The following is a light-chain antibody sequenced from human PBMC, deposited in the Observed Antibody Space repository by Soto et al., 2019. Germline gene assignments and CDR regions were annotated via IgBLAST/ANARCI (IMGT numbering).Light chain of an antibody. J-gene: IGKJ2*01. CDR2: GAS. Sequence: EIVLTQSPGTLSLSPGERVALSCRASQSVISSYLAWYQQKPGQAPRVLIYGASNRATGIPDRFSGSGSGTDFTLTIIRLEPEDFGVYYCQQLGSSRTFGQGTKREIK. CDR3: QQLGSSRT. CDR1: QSVISSY. V-gene: IGKV3-20*01.